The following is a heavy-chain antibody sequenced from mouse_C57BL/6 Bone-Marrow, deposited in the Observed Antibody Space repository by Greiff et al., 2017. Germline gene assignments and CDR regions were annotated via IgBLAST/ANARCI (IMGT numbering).Heavy chain of an antibody. CDR1: GFNIKDDY. D-gene: IGHD2-3*01. CDR2: IDPENGDT. V-gene: IGHV14-4*01. CDR3: TTHDGYSYCFDY. Sequence: VQLQQSGAELVRPGASVKLSCTASGFNIKDDYMHWVKQRPEQGLEWIGWIDPENGDTEYASKFQGKATITADTSSNTAYLQLSSLTSEDTAVYYCTTHDGYSYCFDYGGQGTTLTVSS. J-gene: IGHJ2*01.